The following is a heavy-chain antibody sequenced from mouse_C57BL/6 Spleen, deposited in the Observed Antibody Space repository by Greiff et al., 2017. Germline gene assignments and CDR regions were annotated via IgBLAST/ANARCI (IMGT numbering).Heavy chain of an antibody. J-gene: IGHJ2*01. D-gene: IGHD1-1*01. CDR3: ARGGYGSSFDY. V-gene: IGHV1-52*01. CDR2: IDPSDSET. CDR1: GYTFTSYR. Sequence: VQLQQPGAELVRPGSSVKLSCKASGYTFTSYRMHWVKQRPIQGLEWIGNIDPSDSETHYNQKFKDKATLTVDKSSSTAYMQLSSLTSEDSAVYYCARGGYGSSFDYWGQGTTLTVSS.